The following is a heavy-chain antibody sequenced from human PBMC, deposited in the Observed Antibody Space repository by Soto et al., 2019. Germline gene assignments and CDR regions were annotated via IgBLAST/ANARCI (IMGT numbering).Heavy chain of an antibody. CDR1: GFTFHTYV. D-gene: IGHD1-7*01. CDR3: SKGIGNTRLYSMDV. Sequence: VGSLRLSCVASGFTFHTYVMNWVRQAPGKGLEWVSGISASGDSTFYADSLKGRFTISRDNSRNTLYLQMNSLRADDTAVYYCSKGIGNTRLYSMDVWGQGTTVTVSS. V-gene: IGHV3-23*01. CDR2: ISASGDST. J-gene: IGHJ6*02.